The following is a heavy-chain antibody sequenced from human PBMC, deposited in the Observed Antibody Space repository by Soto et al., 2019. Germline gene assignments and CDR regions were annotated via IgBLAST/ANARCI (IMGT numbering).Heavy chain of an antibody. Sequence: SDTWAVARGSIGGSNWWRWVHKPPGKGLEWIGEIYHSGSTNYNPSLKSRVTISVDKSKNQFSLKLSSVTAADTAVYYCARDPAGGSYRPFNIWVKGTTVPVSS. D-gene: IGHD3-16*02. CDR3: ARDPAGGSYRPFNI. V-gene: IGHV4-4*02. CDR2: IYHSGST. J-gene: IGHJ6*04. CDR1: RGSIGGSNW.